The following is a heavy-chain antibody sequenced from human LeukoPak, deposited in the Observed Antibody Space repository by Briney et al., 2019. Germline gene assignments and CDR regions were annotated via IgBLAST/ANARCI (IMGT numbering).Heavy chain of an antibody. D-gene: IGHD4-17*01. CDR3: AREGSEEGRDYGDYQYFQH. Sequence: GASVKVSCKASGYTFTSYYMHWVRQAPGQGLEWMGIINPSGGSTSHAQKFQGRVTMTRDTSTSTVYMELSSLRSEDTAVYYCAREGSEEGRDYGDYQYFQHWGQGTLVTVSS. V-gene: IGHV1-46*01. CDR1: GYTFTSYY. CDR2: INPSGGST. J-gene: IGHJ1*01.